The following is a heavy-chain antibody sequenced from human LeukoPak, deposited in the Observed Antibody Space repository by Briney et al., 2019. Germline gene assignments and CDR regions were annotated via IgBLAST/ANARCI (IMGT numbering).Heavy chain of an antibody. Sequence: GGSLRLSCAASGFTFSDYYMSWIRQAPGKGLEWVSYISSSGSTKYYADSVKGRFTISRDNSKNTVYLQMNSLRPEDTAVYYCAKGVYGSRSTSLADFWGQGTLVTVSS. D-gene: IGHD3-10*01. J-gene: IGHJ4*02. CDR3: AKGVYGSRSTSLADF. CDR2: ISSSGSTK. V-gene: IGHV3-11*04. CDR1: GFTFSDYY.